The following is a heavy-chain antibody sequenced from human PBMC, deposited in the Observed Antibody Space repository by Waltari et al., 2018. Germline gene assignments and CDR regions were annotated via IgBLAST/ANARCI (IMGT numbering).Heavy chain of an antibody. CDR2: IYSGGST. CDR3: ASRTITGDYSGFDP. V-gene: IGHV3-53*01. CDR1: GFTVSSNY. J-gene: IGHJ5*02. Sequence: EVQLVESGGGLIQPGGSLRLSCAASGFTVSSNYMSWVRQAPGKGLELVSVIYSGGSTYYADSVKGRFTISRDNSKNTLYLQMNSLRAEDTAVYYCASRTITGDYSGFDPWGQGTLVTVSS. D-gene: IGHD7-27*01.